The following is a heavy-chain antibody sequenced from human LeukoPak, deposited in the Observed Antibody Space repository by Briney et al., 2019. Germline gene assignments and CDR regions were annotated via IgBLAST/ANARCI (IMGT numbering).Heavy chain of an antibody. V-gene: IGHV1-46*01. Sequence: ASVKVSCKASGYTFTNYYMHWVRQAPGQGLEWMGIINPSGGSTSYAQKFQGRVTMTRDMSTSTVYMELSSLRSEDTAVYYCARDGYSYGFWFDPWGQGTLVTVSS. CDR2: INPSGGST. D-gene: IGHD5-18*01. CDR3: ARDGYSYGFWFDP. J-gene: IGHJ5*02. CDR1: GYTFTNYY.